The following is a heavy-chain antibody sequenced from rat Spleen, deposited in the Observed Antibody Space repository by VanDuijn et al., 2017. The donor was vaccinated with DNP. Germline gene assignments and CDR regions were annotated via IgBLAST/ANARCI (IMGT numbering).Heavy chain of an antibody. D-gene: IGHD5-1*01. CDR2: ITSSGGST. Sequence: EVQLVESGGGLVQPGRSLKFSCAASGFTFNNYWMTWIRQVPGKGLEWVASITSSGGSTYYPDSVKGRFTISRDNAKSTLYLQMESLRSEDTATYYCAKGTGTGFAYWGQGTLVTVSS. CDR3: AKGTGTGFAY. V-gene: IGHV5-31*01. J-gene: IGHJ3*01. CDR1: GFTFNNYW.